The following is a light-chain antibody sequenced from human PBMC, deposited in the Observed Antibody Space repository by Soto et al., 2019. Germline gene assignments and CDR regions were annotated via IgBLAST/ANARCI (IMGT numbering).Light chain of an antibody. V-gene: IGLV2-14*01. CDR3: GYYTSTDTPFV. J-gene: IGLJ1*01. CDR1: STDVGGYNY. Sequence: QSALAQPSSVSGSPGQSITISCTGTSTDVGGYNYVSWYQHHPGKGPKLIIYEVSNRPSGVSDRFSGSKSGNKASLILSNLEAEDESDYYCGYYTSTDTPFVFGTGTKGTVL. CDR2: EVS.